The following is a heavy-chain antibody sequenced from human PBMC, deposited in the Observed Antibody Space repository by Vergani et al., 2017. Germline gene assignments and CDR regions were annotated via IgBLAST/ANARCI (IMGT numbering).Heavy chain of an antibody. Sequence: QVQLVQSGAEVKKPGSSVKVSCKASGGTFSSYAISWVRQAPGQGLEWMGGIIPIFGTANYAQKFQGRVTITADESTSTAYMELSSLRSEDTAVYYCARDRPNIPPYCSSTSCTYRGWYFDFWGRGTLVTVSS. CDR2: IIPIFGTA. CDR3: ARDRPNIPPYCSSTSCTYRGWYFDF. CDR1: GGTFSSYA. J-gene: IGHJ2*01. D-gene: IGHD2-2*01. V-gene: IGHV1-69*01.